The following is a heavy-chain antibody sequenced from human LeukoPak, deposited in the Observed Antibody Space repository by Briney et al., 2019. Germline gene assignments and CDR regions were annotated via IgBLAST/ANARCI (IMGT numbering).Heavy chain of an antibody. CDR2: INSDGSST. V-gene: IGHV3-74*01. D-gene: IGHD3-10*01. Sequence: PGGSLRLSCAASGFTFSSYWMHWVRQAPGKGLVRVSRINSDGSSTSYADSVKGRFTISRDNAKNTLYLQMNSLRAEDTAVYYCARDLNRQTRLGEFDPWGQGTLVTVSS. CDR1: GFTFSSYW. J-gene: IGHJ5*02. CDR3: ARDLNRQTRLGEFDP.